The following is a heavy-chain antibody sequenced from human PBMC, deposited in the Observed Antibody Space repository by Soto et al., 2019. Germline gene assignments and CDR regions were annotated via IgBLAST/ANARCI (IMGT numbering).Heavy chain of an antibody. Sequence: QVQLVQSGAEVRRPGSSVRVSCKASGGTFSSSTISWVRQAPGQGLEWVGGITPIFGKANYAQKFQGRATITADESTSTAYMELSSLRSEDTALYVCARGWGSDSTTYYYAYWGQGTSVTVSS. J-gene: IGHJ1*01. CDR3: ARGWGSDSTTYYYAY. CDR1: GGTFSSST. D-gene: IGHD3-22*01. CDR2: ITPIFGKA. V-gene: IGHV1-69*01.